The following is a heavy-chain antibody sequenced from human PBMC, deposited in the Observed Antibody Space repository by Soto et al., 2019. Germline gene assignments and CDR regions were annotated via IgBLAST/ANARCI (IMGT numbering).Heavy chain of an antibody. Sequence: QVQLVESGGGVVQPGRSLRLSCAASGFTFSNYGMHWVRQAPGKGLEWVAVIWYDGSNADYADSVKGRFTISRDNSKNTLYVQLSGLVAEDTAVYYCARGTTGTTRGYFDYWGQGILVTVSS. CDR3: ARGTTGTTRGYFDY. CDR1: GFTFSNYG. V-gene: IGHV3-33*01. D-gene: IGHD1-1*01. J-gene: IGHJ4*02. CDR2: IWYDGSNA.